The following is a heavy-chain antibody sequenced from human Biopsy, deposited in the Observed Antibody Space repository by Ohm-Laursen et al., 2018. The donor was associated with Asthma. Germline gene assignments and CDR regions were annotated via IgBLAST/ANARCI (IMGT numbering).Heavy chain of an antibody. CDR2: INAGDGNT. V-gene: IGHV1-3*01. CDR3: ARTYYDFLTGQVNDAFAL. J-gene: IGHJ3*01. CDR1: GYTFIHFA. D-gene: IGHD3-9*01. Sequence: SVKVSCKASGYTFIHFAIHWVRQAPGQRLEWMGWINAGDGNTKYSQKFQGRVTITRDTSASTAYMGLRSLRSEDTAMYYCARTYYDFLTGQVNDAFALWGQGTMVTVSS.